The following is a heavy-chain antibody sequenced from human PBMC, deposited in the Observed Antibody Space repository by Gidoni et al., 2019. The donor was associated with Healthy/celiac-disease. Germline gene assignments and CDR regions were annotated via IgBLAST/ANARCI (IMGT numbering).Heavy chain of an antibody. CDR1: GFPFVCYL. CDR3: ARGSCSSTSCPWGYYYGMDV. CDR2: ISSSSSTI. V-gene: IGHV3-48*02. J-gene: IGHJ6*02. D-gene: IGHD2-2*01. Sequence: EVQLVESGGGLGQPGGSLRLSCPASGFPFVCYLMNWVRQAPGKGLEWVSYISSSSSTIYYADSVKGRFTISRDNAKNSLYLQMNSLRDEDTAVYYCARGSCSSTSCPWGYYYGMDVWGQGTTVTVSS.